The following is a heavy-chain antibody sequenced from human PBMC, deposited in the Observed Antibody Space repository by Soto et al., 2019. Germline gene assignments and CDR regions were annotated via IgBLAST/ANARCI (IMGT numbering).Heavy chain of an antibody. V-gene: IGHV1-3*04. Sequence: QVQLVQSGAEVKRPGASVKVSCKASGYTFTSYAVHWVRQAPGQRLEWMGWINTAKDTTKYSQKFQGRVTITRDTAANIVYMEVSSLTSEDTAVYYCARGSSWSYFDYWGQGTLGTVSS. CDR3: ARGSSWSYFDY. J-gene: IGHJ4*02. CDR1: GYTFTSYA. CDR2: INTAKDTT. D-gene: IGHD6-13*01.